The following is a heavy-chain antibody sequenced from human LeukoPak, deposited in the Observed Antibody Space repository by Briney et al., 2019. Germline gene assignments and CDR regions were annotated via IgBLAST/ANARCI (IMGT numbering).Heavy chain of an antibody. J-gene: IGHJ4*02. D-gene: IGHD5-18*01. V-gene: IGHV5-51*01. Sequence: GESLKISCKASGYSFTSYWIGWVRQMPGKGLQWMGIIYPGDSDTRYSPSFQGQVTISADKSISTAYLQWSSLKASDTAMYYCARYRGYSYDGAHYWGQGTLVTVSS. CDR1: GYSFTSYW. CDR2: IYPGDSDT. CDR3: ARYRGYSYDGAHY.